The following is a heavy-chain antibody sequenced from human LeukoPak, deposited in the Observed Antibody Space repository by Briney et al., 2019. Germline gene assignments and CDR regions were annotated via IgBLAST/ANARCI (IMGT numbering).Heavy chain of an antibody. CDR2: TYYRSKWYY. CDR3: VRDPVGGSTIFDC. CDR1: GDSVSSNSAA. V-gene: IGHV6-1*01. J-gene: IGHJ4*02. Sequence: SQTLSLTCVISGDSVSSNSAAWNWIRQSPSRGLEWLGRTYYRSKWYYDYLVAVKSRVTINPDTSKNQFSLQLSSVTPEDTAVYYCVRDPVGGSTIFDCWGQGTLVTVSS. D-gene: IGHD1-26*01.